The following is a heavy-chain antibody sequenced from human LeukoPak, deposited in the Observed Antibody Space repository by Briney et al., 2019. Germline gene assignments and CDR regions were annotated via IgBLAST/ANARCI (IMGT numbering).Heavy chain of an antibody. V-gene: IGHV2-70*01. J-gene: IGHJ4*02. Sequence: ESGPTLVNPTQTLTLTCSFYGFSLSASGMCVSWIRQPPGKALEWLALIDWDDDKYYSTSLKTRLTISKDTSKNQVVLTMTNMDPVDTATYYCARASVDTAMAADYWGQGTLVTVSS. CDR1: GFSLSASGMC. D-gene: IGHD5-18*01. CDR2: IDWDDDK. CDR3: ARASVDTAMAADY.